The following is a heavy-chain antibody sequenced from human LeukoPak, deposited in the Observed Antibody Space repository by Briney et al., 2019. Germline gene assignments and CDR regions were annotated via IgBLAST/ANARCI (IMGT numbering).Heavy chain of an antibody. CDR2: ISYSGYT. J-gene: IGHJ4*02. Sequence: QTSQTLSLTCTVSGGSISSGDYFWGWIRQQPGKGLERIGYISYSGYTYYSPSLKSRVSISMDTSKNQFSLNLGSVTAADTAVYYCARGEYSSGHDYWGQGTLVTVSS. CDR3: ARGEYSSGHDY. V-gene: IGHV4-31*03. D-gene: IGHD6-19*01. CDR1: GGSISSGDYF.